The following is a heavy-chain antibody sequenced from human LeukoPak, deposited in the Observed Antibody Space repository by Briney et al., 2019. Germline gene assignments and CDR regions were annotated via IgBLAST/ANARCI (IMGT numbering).Heavy chain of an antibody. CDR3: AREGAIFGVVIMRAFDI. Sequence: ASVKVSCKASGYTFTGYYMHWVRQAPGQGLEWMGWINPNSGGTNYAQKFQGRVTMTRDTSISTAYMELSRLRSDDTAVYYCAREGAIFGVVIMRAFDIWGQGTMVTVSS. D-gene: IGHD3-3*01. CDR2: INPNSGGT. J-gene: IGHJ3*02. CDR1: GYTFTGYY. V-gene: IGHV1-2*02.